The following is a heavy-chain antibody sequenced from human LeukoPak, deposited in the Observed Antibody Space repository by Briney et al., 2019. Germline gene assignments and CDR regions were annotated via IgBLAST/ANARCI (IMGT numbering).Heavy chain of an antibody. V-gene: IGHV3-7*01. J-gene: IGHJ4*02. CDR1: GFTFSSYW. D-gene: IGHD3-3*01. CDR3: ARAVDIGDFWSGYSFDY. CDR2: IKQDGSEK. Sequence: TGGSLRLSCAASGFTFSSYWMSWVRQAPGKGLEWVANIKQDGSEKYYVDSVKGRFTISRDNAKNSLYLQMNSLRAEDTAVYYCARAVDIGDFWSGYSFDYWGQGTLVTVSS.